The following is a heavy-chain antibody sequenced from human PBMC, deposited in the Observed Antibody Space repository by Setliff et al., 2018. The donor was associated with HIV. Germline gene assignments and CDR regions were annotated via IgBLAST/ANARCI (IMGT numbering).Heavy chain of an antibody. CDR3: ARDHLYYYDSSGYYKKTSAFDI. V-gene: IGHV3-7*05. J-gene: IGHJ3*02. CDR1: GFLFHTYW. D-gene: IGHD3-22*01. Sequence: PGGSLRLSCAASGFLFHTYWMSWVRQAPGKGLEWVANIKEDGSEKYYVDSVKGRFTISRDNAENSLYLQMNSLTAEDTAVYYCARDHLYYYDSSGYYKKTSAFDIWGQGTMVTVSS. CDR2: IKEDGSEK.